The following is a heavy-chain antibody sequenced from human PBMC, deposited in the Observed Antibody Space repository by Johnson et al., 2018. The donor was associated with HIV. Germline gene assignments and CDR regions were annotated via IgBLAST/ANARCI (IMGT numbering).Heavy chain of an antibody. CDR3: ARERSEIYCSSTSCSFSIGAFDS. J-gene: IGHJ3*02. CDR2: VRWNGSRT. Sequence: VQLVESGGGLAQPWGSLRLSCAASGFTLSNSDMNWVHQAPGKRLEWVPGVRWNGSRTHYADSVKGRFTISRDSAKHSLYLQMNSLRAEDTAVYYCARERSEIYCSSTSCSFSIGAFDSWGQGTMVTVSS. CDR1: GFTLSNSD. V-gene: IGHV3-35*01. D-gene: IGHD2-2*01.